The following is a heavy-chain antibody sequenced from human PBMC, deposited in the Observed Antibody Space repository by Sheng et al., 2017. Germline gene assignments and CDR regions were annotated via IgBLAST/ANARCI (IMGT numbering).Heavy chain of an antibody. V-gene: IGHV3-21*01. J-gene: IGHJ3*02. CDR3: ARDRDYGDPDGGIPDAFDI. CDR2: ISSSSSYI. D-gene: IGHD4-17*01. CDR1: GFTFSSYS. Sequence: EVQLVESGGGLVKPGGSLRLSCAASGFTFSSYSMNWVRQAPGKGLEWVSSISSSSSYIYYADSVKGRFIISRDNAKNSLYLQMNSLRAEDTAVYYCARDRDYGDPDGGIPDAFDIWGQGTMVTVSS.